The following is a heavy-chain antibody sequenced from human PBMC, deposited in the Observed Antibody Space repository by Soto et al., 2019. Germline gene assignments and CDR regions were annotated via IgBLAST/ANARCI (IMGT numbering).Heavy chain of an antibody. D-gene: IGHD2-21*02. CDR1: GGSVASSHW. V-gene: IGHV4-4*02. Sequence: SETLSLTCAVSGGSVASSHWWSRVRPPPGRGLEWIGNVYHTGATNFHPSLQSRVTFSVDKSNNQFSLRLTSVTAADTAVYFRASESVTAEGNNYFDPWGPGTLVTVSS. CDR2: VYHTGAT. CDR3: ASESVTAEGNNYFDP. J-gene: IGHJ5*02.